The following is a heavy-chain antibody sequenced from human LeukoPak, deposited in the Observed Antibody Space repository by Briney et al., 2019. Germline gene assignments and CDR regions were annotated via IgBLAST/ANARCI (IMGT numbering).Heavy chain of an antibody. CDR3: AKGQYSSSWYYFDY. V-gene: IGHV3-23*01. J-gene: IGHJ4*02. D-gene: IGHD6-13*01. CDR1: GFTFSSYA. CDR2: ISGSGGST. Sequence: GGSLRLSCAASGFTFSSYAMSWVRQAPGQGLEWVSAISGSGGSTYYADSVKGRFTISRDNSKNTLYLQMNSLRAEDTAVYYCAKGQYSSSWYYFDYWGQGTLVTVSS.